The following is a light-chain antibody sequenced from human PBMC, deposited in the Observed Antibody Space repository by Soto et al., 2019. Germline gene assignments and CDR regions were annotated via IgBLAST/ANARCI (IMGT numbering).Light chain of an antibody. CDR2: DVA. Sequence: QAVLTQPRSVSGSPGQPVTISCTGTSSDVGNYNYVSWYQQHPGKPPKLIIYDVAKRPSGVPDRFSGSKSGNTASLTISGLQTEDEADYHCCSYAGSYSWVFCGGTKLTVL. CDR3: CSYAGSYSWV. CDR1: SSDVGNYNY. J-gene: IGLJ3*02. V-gene: IGLV2-11*01.